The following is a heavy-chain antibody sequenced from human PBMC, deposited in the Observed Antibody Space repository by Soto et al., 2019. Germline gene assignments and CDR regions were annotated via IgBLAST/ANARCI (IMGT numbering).Heavy chain of an antibody. D-gene: IGHD5-12*01. CDR1: GDSVSSNTAS. CDR2: TYFRSKWYN. V-gene: IGHV6-1*01. Sequence: PSQTLSLTCVISGDSVSSNTASWNWIRQSPSRGLEWLGRTYFRSKWYNDYAVSVKSRIIINPDTSNNQFSLQLNSVTPEDTAVYFFAKGDNLGPKTGYAFDPWGQGIMVTVSS. J-gene: IGHJ5*02. CDR3: AKGDNLGPKTGYAFDP.